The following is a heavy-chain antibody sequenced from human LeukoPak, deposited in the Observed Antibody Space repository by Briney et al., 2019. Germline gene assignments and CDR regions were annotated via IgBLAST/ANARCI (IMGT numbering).Heavy chain of an antibody. J-gene: IGHJ4*02. CDR1: GGSFSGYY. CDR2: INHSGST. Sequence: PSETLSLTCAVYGGSFSGYYWSWIRQPPGKGLEWIGEINHSGSTNYNPSLKSRVTISVDTSKNQFSLKLSSVTAADTAVYCCASHITTDPPEDYWGQGTLVTVSS. CDR3: ASHITTDPPEDY. D-gene: IGHD3-22*01. V-gene: IGHV4-34*01.